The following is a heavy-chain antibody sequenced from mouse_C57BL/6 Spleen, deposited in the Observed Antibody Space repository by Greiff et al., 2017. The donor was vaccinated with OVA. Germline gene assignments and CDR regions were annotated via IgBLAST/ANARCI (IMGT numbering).Heavy chain of an antibody. J-gene: IGHJ2*01. D-gene: IGHD2-1*01. Sequence: VQLQQPGAELVRPGSSVKLSCKASGYTFTSYWMHWVKQRPIQGLEWIGNIDPSDSETHYNQKFKDKATLTVDKSSSTAYMQLSSLTSEDSAVYYCARKIYYGNSYLGYFDYWGQGTTLTVSS. CDR2: IDPSDSET. CDR3: ARKIYYGNSYLGYFDY. CDR1: GYTFTSYW. V-gene: IGHV1-52*01.